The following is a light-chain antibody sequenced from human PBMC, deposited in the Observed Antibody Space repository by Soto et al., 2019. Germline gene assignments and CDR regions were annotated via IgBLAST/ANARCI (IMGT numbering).Light chain of an antibody. CDR3: ATWDDSLHGHV. CDR1: SSNIGNNF. Sequence: QAVVTQPPSASGTPGQRVTISCSGSSSNIGNNFVTWYQQVPGTAPKLLIYTDDLRPSGVPDRFSGSKSGTAASLAVSGLQSDDEADYYCATWDDSLHGHVFGGGTQLTVL. J-gene: IGLJ2*01. CDR2: TDD. V-gene: IGLV1-44*01.